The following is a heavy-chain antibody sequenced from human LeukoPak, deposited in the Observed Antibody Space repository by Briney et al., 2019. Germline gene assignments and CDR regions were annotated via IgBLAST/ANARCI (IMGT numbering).Heavy chain of an antibody. Sequence: SETLSLTCTVSGYSITSGYYWGWIRQPPGKGPEWIGSIFHSGSTSYNPSLKSRVTISVDTSKNQFSLKLSSVTTADTAVYYCARPAAGTAFDYWGQGTLVTVSS. D-gene: IGHD6-13*01. CDR2: IFHSGST. CDR3: ARPAAGTAFDY. CDR1: GYSITSGYY. J-gene: IGHJ4*02. V-gene: IGHV4-38-2*02.